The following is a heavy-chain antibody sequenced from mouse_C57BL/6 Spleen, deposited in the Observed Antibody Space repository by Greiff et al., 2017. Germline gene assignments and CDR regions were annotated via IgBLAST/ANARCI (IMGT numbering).Heavy chain of an antibody. D-gene: IGHD3-2*02. V-gene: IGHV1-64*01. CDR3: ARVDSSGPAWFAY. CDR2: IHPNSGST. Sequence: QVQLQQPGAELVKPGASVKLSCKASGYTFTSYWMHWVKQRPGQGLEWIGMIHPNSGSTNYNEKFKSKATLTVDKSSSTAYMQLSSLTSEDSAVYYCARVDSSGPAWFAYWGQGTLVTVSA. CDR1: GYTFTSYW. J-gene: IGHJ3*01.